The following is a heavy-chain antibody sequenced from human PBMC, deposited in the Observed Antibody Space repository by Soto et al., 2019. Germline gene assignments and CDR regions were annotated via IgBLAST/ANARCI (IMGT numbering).Heavy chain of an antibody. CDR3: AKIGGSTVTPLFDY. CDR1: GFTFSSYA. D-gene: IGHD4-17*01. V-gene: IGHV3-23*01. Sequence: EVQLLESGGGLVQPGGSLRLSCAASGFTFSSYAMSWVRQAPGKGLEWVSAISGSGGSTYYADSVKGRFTISRDDYKNKLVLQMNSLRAEDTAVYYCAKIGGSTVTPLFDYWGQGTLVTVSS. J-gene: IGHJ4*02. CDR2: ISGSGGST.